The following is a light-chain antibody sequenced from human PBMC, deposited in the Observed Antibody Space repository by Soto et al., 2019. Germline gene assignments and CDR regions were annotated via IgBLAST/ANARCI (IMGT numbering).Light chain of an antibody. Sequence: QSVLTQPASVSGSPGQSVTISCAGTMRDVGAYNFVSWYQQHPGKAPQLIIYEVRNRPSGVSFRFSGSKSGNTASLTISVHQAEDEDDYYCSYSTTKSTLIFGGGTQLTVL. CDR1: MRDVGAYNF. J-gene: IGLJ2*01. CDR3: SYSTTKSTLI. V-gene: IGLV2-14*03. CDR2: EVR.